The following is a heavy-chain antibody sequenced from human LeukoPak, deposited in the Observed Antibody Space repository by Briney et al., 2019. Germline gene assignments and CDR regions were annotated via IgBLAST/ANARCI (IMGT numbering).Heavy chain of an antibody. D-gene: IGHD3-3*01. CDR2: VSTNDGNT. V-gene: IGHV1-18*01. J-gene: IGHJ6*02. Sequence: ASVKVSCKASGYTFTNYHIAWVRQAPGQGLEWMGWVSTNDGNTVYAQKLQGRVTMTTDTSTSTAYMELRSLRSDDTAVYYCATTITIFGVLPYYGMDVWGQGTTVTVSS. CDR1: GYTFTNYH. CDR3: ATTITIFGVLPYYGMDV.